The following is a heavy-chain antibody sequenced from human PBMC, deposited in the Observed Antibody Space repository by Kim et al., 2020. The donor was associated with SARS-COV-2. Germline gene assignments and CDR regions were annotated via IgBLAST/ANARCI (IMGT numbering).Heavy chain of an antibody. Sequence: GGSLRLSCATSGFTFSDYGMHWVRQAPGKGLEWVAVIWYIGSNKYYADSVKGRFTVSRDNSKNTLYLQMNSLRAEDTAVYFCARDRIIPSIRRPPYWYFDLWGRGALVTVSS. CDR2: IWYIGSNK. CDR3: ARDRIIPSIRRPPYWYFDL. V-gene: IGHV3-33*01. J-gene: IGHJ2*01. CDR1: GFTFSDYG. D-gene: IGHD3-3*01.